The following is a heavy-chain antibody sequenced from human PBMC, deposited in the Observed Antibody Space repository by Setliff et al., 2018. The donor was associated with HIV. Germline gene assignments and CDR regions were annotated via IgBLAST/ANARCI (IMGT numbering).Heavy chain of an antibody. CDR2: ISSTGTYI. CDR1: GFNFSSHT. Sequence: GGSLRLSCAASGFNFSSHTMNWIRQAPGKGLEWVSSISSTGTYIYYADSMKGRFTISRDNSKNTLYLQMNSLRPEDTAVYYCAKNVYRSPWSPLDYWGQGTLVTVSS. J-gene: IGHJ4*02. D-gene: IGHD6-19*01. V-gene: IGHV3-21*01. CDR3: AKNVYRSPWSPLDY.